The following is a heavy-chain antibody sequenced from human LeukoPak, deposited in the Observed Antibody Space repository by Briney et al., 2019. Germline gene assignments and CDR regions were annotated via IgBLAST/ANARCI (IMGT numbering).Heavy chain of an antibody. V-gene: IGHV4-59*01. J-gene: IGHJ4*02. CDR1: GGSISSYY. D-gene: IGHD3-22*01. CDR2: IYYSGST. CDR3: ARGRYYYDSSGYFY. Sequence: PSETLSLTCTVSGGSISSYYWSWIRQPPGKGLEWIGYIYYSGSTNYNPSLKSRVTISVDTSKNQSSLKLSSVTAADTAVYYCARGRYYYDSSGYFYWGQGTLVTVSS.